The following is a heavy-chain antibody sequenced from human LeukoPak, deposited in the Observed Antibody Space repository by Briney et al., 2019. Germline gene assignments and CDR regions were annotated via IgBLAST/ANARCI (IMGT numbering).Heavy chain of an antibody. D-gene: IGHD1-26*01. Sequence: QSGGSLRLPCAASGFTFSSYAMSWVRQAPGKGLEWVSTITGSGGSTYYADSVKGRFTISRDNSKNTLYLQMNSLRAEDTAVYYCAKDVSSGSYWYFDYWGQGTLVTVSS. J-gene: IGHJ4*02. CDR2: ITGSGGST. CDR3: AKDVSSGSYWYFDY. CDR1: GFTFSSYA. V-gene: IGHV3-23*01.